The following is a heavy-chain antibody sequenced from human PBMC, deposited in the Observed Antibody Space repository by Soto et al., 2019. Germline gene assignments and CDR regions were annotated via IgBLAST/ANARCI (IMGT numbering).Heavy chain of an antibody. Sequence: GGSLRLSCAASGFSFSSYSMNWVRQAPGKGLEWVSYISSSSSTIYYVDSVKGRFTISRDNAKNSLFLQMNSLRAEDTAVYYCVRDHFGLCMDYWGLGTLVTVSS. CDR2: ISSSSSTI. CDR3: VRDHFGLCMDY. CDR1: GFSFSSYS. J-gene: IGHJ4*02. D-gene: IGHD2-8*01. V-gene: IGHV3-48*01.